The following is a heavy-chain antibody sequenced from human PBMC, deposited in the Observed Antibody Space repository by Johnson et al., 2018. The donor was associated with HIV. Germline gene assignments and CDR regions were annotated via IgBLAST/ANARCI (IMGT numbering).Heavy chain of an antibody. Sequence: VQLVESGGGVVQPGGSLRLSCAASGFTFSNYGMHWVRQAPGKGLEWVAFIRYDGSNKYYADSVKGRFTISRDNSKNTLYLQMNSLRAEDTAVYYCAKNRWGVRYSGYDRDAFDIWGQGTMVTVSS. CDR3: AKNRWGVRYSGYDRDAFDI. V-gene: IGHV3-30*02. D-gene: IGHD5-12*01. J-gene: IGHJ3*02. CDR2: IRYDGSNK. CDR1: GFTFSNYG.